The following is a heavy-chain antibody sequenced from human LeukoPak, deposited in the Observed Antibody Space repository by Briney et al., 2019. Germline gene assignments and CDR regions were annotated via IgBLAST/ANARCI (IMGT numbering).Heavy chain of an antibody. CDR3: ARAGYCGDGGCRGGSAFDV. V-gene: IGHV1-18*01. CDR1: GYTFNNFG. J-gene: IGHJ3*01. D-gene: IGHD2-15*01. CDR2: ISAYNGDT. Sequence: ASVKVSCKASGYTFNNFGISWVRQAPGQGLEWMGWISAYNGDTKYAEKVQDRVTMTTDTSTSTVYMELRSLTYDDTAVYYCARAGYCGDGGCRGGSAFDVWGQGTMVTVSS.